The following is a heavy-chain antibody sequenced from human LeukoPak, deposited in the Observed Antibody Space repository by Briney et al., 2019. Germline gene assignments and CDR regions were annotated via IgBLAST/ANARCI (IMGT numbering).Heavy chain of an antibody. CDR2: INHEGNIT. J-gene: IGHJ4*02. D-gene: IGHD3-10*01. Sequence: GGSLRLSCGASGFTFGNYWMHWVRQAPGKGLVWVSRINHEGNITNYADSVQGRLIISRDNAKNTLFLQMNSLSLEDTAVYYCARSGGAHLDYWGQGTLVTVSS. CDR3: ARSGGAHLDY. V-gene: IGHV3-74*01. CDR1: GFTFGNYW.